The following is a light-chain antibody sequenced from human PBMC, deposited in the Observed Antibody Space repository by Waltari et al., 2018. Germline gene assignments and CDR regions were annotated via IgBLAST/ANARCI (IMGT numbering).Light chain of an antibody. Sequence: QSALTQPPSDSGSPGQSVTISCTGTSNDVGGYNYVHWYQQHPGKAPKLMISEVSKRPSGVPDRFSGSKSGNTASLTVSGLQAEDEADYYCSSYAGSNNPLFGGGTKLTVL. CDR3: SSYAGSNNPL. V-gene: IGLV2-8*01. J-gene: IGLJ2*01. CDR2: EVS. CDR1: SNDVGGYNY.